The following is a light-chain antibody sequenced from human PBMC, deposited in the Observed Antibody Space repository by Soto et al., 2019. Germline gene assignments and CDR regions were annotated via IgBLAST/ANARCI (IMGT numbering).Light chain of an antibody. Sequence: TQPASVSGSPGQSITISCTGSISDVGGYNFVSWYQHHPGKAPKLILYEVTTRPSGVSSRFSGSKSGNTASLTISGLQADDEANYYCSSYTSSNTPYVFGTGTKVTVL. CDR2: EVT. CDR3: SSYTSSNTPYV. J-gene: IGLJ1*01. CDR1: ISDVGGYNF. V-gene: IGLV2-14*01.